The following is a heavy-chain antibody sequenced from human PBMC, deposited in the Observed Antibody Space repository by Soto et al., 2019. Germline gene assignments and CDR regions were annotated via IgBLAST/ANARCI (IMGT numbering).Heavy chain of an antibody. Sequence: QVQLVESGGGLVKPGGSLRLSCAASGFTFSDYYMSWIRQAPGKGLEWISYINSSSSYTNYADSVKGRFTISRDNAKNSLYLQLNSLRAEDTAVYYCARRIAAAGGRRDFDLWGRGTLVTVSS. CDR3: ARRIAAAGGRRDFDL. J-gene: IGHJ2*01. D-gene: IGHD6-13*01. CDR1: GFTFSDYY. CDR2: INSSSSYT. V-gene: IGHV3-11*05.